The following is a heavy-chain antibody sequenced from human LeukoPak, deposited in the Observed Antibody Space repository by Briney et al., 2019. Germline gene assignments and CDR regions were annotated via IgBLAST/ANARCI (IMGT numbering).Heavy chain of an antibody. CDR2: MNPNSGNT. Sequence: ASVKVSCKASGYTFINYDINWVRQATGQGLEWMGWMNPNSGNTGYAQKFQGRVTITRNTSISTAYMELSSLRSEDTAVYYCARSLGGYYMDVWGKGTTVTVSS. J-gene: IGHJ6*03. CDR1: GYTFINYD. V-gene: IGHV1-8*03. D-gene: IGHD3-10*01. CDR3: ARSLGGYYMDV.